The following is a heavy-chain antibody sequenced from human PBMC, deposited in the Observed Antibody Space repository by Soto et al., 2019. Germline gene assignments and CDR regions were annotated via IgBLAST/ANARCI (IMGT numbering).Heavy chain of an antibody. CDR2: IWSDGTNK. CDR3: ARTLAAYGDFDI. J-gene: IGHJ4*02. Sequence: QVHLVESGGGVVQPGTSLRLSCAASGFTFNSYGIHWVRQAPGKGLEWVAVIWSDGTNKDYADSVKGRFTISRDNSKNQAFLQMNSVRADDAGVYYCARTLAAYGDFDIWGRGTLITVSS. V-gene: IGHV3-33*01. CDR1: GFTFNSYG. D-gene: IGHD3-10*01.